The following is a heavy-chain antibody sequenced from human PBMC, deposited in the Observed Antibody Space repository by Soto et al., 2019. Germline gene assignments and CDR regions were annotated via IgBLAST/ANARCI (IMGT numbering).Heavy chain of an antibody. CDR2: IHYSGATP. CDR3: ARDGVRGGWYYFDL. V-gene: IGHV1-46*01. D-gene: IGHD6-19*01. Sequence: QVQLVQSGAEVKRPGASVKVSCKASGYTFTNYYMHWVRQAPGRGLEWMGVIHYSGATPTYAQKFQGRVTMARDTSTSTVYVELSSLTSEDTAVYYCARDGVRGGWYYFDLWGQGTQVSVSS. CDR1: GYTFTNYY. J-gene: IGHJ4*02.